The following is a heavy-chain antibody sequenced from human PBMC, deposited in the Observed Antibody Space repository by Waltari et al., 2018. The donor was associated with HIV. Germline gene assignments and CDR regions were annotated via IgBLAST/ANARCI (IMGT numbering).Heavy chain of an antibody. Sequence: GFTFSNYWMSWVRQAPGKGPEWVANIKQDGAEEYYVDSVRGRFTISRDNAKNSLYLQMNSLRAEDTAVYYCASHRYSGYDKYFYYYYGMDVWGQGTTVTVSS. CDR3: ASHRYSGYDKYFYYYYGMDV. V-gene: IGHV3-7*01. CDR2: IKQDGAEE. D-gene: IGHD1-26*01. J-gene: IGHJ6*02. CDR1: GFTFSNYW.